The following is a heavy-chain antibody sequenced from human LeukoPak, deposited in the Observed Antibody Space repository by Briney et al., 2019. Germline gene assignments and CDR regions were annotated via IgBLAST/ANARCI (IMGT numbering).Heavy chain of an antibody. J-gene: IGHJ6*04. CDR2: ISYDGSNK. D-gene: IGHD4-17*01. CDR3: AKDLSPVTSSDAHYYYYYGMDV. V-gene: IGHV3-30*18. Sequence: GGSLRLSCAASGFTFSSYGMHWVRQAPGKGLEWVAVISYDGSNKYYADSVKGQFTISRDNSKNTLYLQMNSLRAEDTAVYYCAKDLSPVTSSDAHYYYYYGMDVWGKGTTVTVSS. CDR1: GFTFSSYG.